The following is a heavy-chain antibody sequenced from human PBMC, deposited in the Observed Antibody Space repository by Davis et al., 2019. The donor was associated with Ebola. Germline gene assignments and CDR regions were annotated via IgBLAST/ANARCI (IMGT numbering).Heavy chain of an antibody. CDR3: AKDKGFWVPPDWFGP. CDR1: GFNFSHYA. Sequence: GESLKISCAVSGFNFSHYAMSWVRQAPGKGLEWVACISGSGKTTYYADSVECRFNISRDNSKNTLSLLMNSVRGEDSAVYYCAKDKGFWVPPDWFGPWGQGVQVTVSS. J-gene: IGHJ5*02. D-gene: IGHD3-16*01. CDR2: ISGSGKTT. V-gene: IGHV3-23*01.